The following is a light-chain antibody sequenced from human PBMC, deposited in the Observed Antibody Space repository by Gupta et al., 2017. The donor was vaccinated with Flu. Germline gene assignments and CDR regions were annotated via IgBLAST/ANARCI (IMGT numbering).Light chain of an antibody. CDR1: QRLSSY. Sequence: PSSLSASVRDRGTITCRASQRLSSYLNWYQQKPGEAPKLLIYSASRLQSGVPSRFSGSGSGTDFTLTISRLQPEDFATYYCQQSYSTPSTFGQGTKLEIK. CDR3: QQSYSTPST. J-gene: IGKJ2*02. V-gene: IGKV1-39*01. CDR2: SAS.